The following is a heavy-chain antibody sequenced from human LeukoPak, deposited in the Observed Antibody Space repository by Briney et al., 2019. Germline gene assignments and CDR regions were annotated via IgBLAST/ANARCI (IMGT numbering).Heavy chain of an antibody. CDR3: ARAGYSYGTGYYFDY. Sequence: SETLSLTCTVSGGSISSYYWGWIRLPPGKGLEWIGYIYYTGATYYNPSLKSRVTISLDTSKNQFSLKLSSVTAADAAVYHCARAGYSYGTGYYFDYWGQGALVTVSS. D-gene: IGHD5-18*01. V-gene: IGHV4-59*01. J-gene: IGHJ4*02. CDR1: GGSISSYY. CDR2: IYYTGAT.